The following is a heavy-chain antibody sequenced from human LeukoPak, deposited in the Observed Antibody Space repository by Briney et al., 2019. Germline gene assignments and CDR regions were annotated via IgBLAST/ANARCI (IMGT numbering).Heavy chain of an antibody. V-gene: IGHV3-64*02. CDR3: ARDAWGSGSYYDL. D-gene: IGHD3-10*01. CDR1: GFTFSNYA. CDR2: ITIDGATT. J-gene: IGHJ2*01. Sequence: GSLRLSCEASGFTFSNYAMHWVRQAPGRGLEYISAITIDGATTFYADSVRGRFTISRDSSKSTLYLQMGSLRTEDTAVYYCARDAWGSGSYYDLWGRGTLVTVSS.